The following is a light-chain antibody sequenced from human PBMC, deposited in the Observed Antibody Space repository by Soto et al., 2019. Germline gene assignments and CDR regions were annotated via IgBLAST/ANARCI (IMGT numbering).Light chain of an antibody. CDR2: GAS. V-gene: IGKV3-20*01. J-gene: IGKJ4*01. Sequence: EIVLTQSPGTLSLSPGERATLSCRASQSVSSSYLAWYQQKPGQAPRLLIYGASSRATGIPDRFSGSGSGTDFTLTISRLEPEDFAVYYCQQYSNWPPLTFGGGTKVEIK. CDR1: QSVSSSY. CDR3: QQYSNWPPLT.